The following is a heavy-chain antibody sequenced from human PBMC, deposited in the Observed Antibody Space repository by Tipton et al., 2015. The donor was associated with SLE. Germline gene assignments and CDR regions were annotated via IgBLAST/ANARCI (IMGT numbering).Heavy chain of an antibody. J-gene: IGHJ4*02. D-gene: IGHD4-11*01. CDR2: IYHSGST. V-gene: IGHV4-4*01. Sequence: TLSLTCVVYGGSISSSNWWSWVRQPPGKGLEWIGEIYHSGSTNYNPSLSSRVTMSVDRSNNQFSLKLTSVTAADTAIYFCARGPMTTVTTGFDYWGQGTLVTVSS. CDR1: GGSISSSNW. CDR3: ARGPMTTVTTGFDY.